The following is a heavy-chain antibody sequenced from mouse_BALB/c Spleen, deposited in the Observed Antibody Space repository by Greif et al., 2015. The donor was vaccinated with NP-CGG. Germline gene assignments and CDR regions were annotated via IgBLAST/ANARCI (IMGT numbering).Heavy chain of an antibody. J-gene: IGHJ1*01. D-gene: IGHD1-1*01. CDR2: ISSGGGST. CDR1: GFAFSSYD. Sequence: EVNVVESGGGLVKPGGSLKLSCAASGFAFSSYDMSWVRQAPEKRLEWVAYISSGGGSTYYPDTVKGRFTISRDNAKNTLYLQMSSLKSEDTAMYYCARPYYYGRVYFDVWGAGTTVTVSS. V-gene: IGHV5-12-1*01. CDR3: ARPYYYGRVYFDV.